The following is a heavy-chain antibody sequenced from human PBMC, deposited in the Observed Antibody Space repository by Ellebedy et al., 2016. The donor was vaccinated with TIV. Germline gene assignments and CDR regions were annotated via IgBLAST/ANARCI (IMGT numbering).Heavy chain of an antibody. J-gene: IGHJ4*02. V-gene: IGHV4-59*01. CDR3: AREQWQGT. CDR2: IYHTGGT. CDR1: GGSMSPYY. Sequence: GSLRLXXSVSGGSMSPYYWNWIRQLPGMGLEWLGCIYHTGGTNYNPSLESRITISLDTSKNQFSLRLTSVTAADTAVYYCAREQWQGTWGQGTLVTVSS. D-gene: IGHD6-19*01.